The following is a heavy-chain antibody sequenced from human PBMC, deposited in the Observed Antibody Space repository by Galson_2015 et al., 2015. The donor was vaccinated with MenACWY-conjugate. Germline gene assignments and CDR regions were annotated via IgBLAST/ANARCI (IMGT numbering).Heavy chain of an antibody. V-gene: IGHV5-51*03. CDR3: AGGGFTYGDAFDI. J-gene: IGHJ3*02. Sequence: QSGAEVTKPGESLKISCTGSGYSFTSYWIGWVRQMPGKGLEWMGIVYPGDSETRYSPSFQGQVTISADKSISTAYLQWSSLKASDTAMYYCAGGGFTYGDAFDIWGQGTMVTVSS. D-gene: IGHD5-18*01. CDR2: VYPGDSET. CDR1: GYSFTSYW.